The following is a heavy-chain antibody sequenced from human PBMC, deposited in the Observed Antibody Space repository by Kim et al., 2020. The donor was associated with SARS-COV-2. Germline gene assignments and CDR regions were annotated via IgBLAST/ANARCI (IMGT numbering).Heavy chain of an antibody. V-gene: IGHV4-34*01. Sequence: SETLSLTCAVYGGSFSGYYWSWIRQPPGKGLEWIGEINHSGSTNYNPSLKSRVTISVDTSKNQFSLKLSSVTAADTAVYYCARDTLTLYYYYYGMDVWGQGPTVTVSS. J-gene: IGHJ6*02. CDR3: ARDTLTLYYYYYGMDV. CDR2: INHSGST. CDR1: GGSFSGYY.